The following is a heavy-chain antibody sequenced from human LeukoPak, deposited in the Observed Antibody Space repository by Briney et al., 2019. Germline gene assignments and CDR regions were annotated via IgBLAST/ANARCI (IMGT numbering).Heavy chain of an antibody. J-gene: IGHJ4*02. V-gene: IGHV3-48*03. Sequence: GGSLRLSCAASGVTFSSYEMNWVRQAPGKGLEWVSYISSSGSTIYYADSVKGRFTISRDNAKNSLYLQMNSLRAEDTAVYYCARDFNYGPFDYWGQGTLVTVSS. CDR3: ARDFNYGPFDY. CDR1: GVTFSSYE. CDR2: ISSSGSTI. D-gene: IGHD4-11*01.